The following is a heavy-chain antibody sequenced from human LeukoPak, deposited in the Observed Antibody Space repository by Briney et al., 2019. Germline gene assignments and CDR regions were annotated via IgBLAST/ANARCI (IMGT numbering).Heavy chain of an antibody. Sequence: GGSLRLSCAASGFTFNTYAMCWVCEAPRKGLELVSTISGSGLITYYAESVEGRFTISRDNSKNTLYLQMNSLRAEDTAVYYCANRGVDYYGAGNWFDPWGQGTLVTVSS. D-gene: IGHD3-10*01. CDR3: ANRGVDYYGAGNWFDP. J-gene: IGHJ5*02. CDR2: ISGSGLIT. CDR1: GFTFNTYA. V-gene: IGHV3-23*01.